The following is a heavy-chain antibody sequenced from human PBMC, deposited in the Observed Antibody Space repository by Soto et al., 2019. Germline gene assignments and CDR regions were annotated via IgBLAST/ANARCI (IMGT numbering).Heavy chain of an antibody. CDR2: ISSSSSYI. CDR1: GFTFSSYS. CDR3: ARESSGWDYDSSGYYEY. D-gene: IGHD3-22*01. V-gene: IGHV3-21*01. J-gene: IGHJ4*02. Sequence: GGSLRLSCAASGFTFSSYSMNWVRQAPGKGLEWVSSISSSSSYIYYADSVKGRFTISRDNAKNSLYLQMNSLRAEDTAVYYCARESSGWDYDSSGYYEYWGQGTLVTVSS.